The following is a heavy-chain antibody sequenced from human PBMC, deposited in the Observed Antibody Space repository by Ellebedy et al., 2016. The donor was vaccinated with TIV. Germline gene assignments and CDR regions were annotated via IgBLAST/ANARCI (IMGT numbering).Heavy chain of an antibody. CDR1: GGSMSSYS. CDR3: ARRSENDFLYWYFGL. D-gene: IGHD1-1*01. CDR2: MTSSGNT. J-gene: IGHJ2*01. V-gene: IGHV4-59*08. Sequence: MPSETLSLTCSVSGGSMSSYSWNRIRQAPGKGLEWIGEMTSSGNTNHNPSLRSRVTISVDTSKNQISLRLNSVTAADTAVYFCARRSENDFLYWYFGLWGRGTLVTVS.